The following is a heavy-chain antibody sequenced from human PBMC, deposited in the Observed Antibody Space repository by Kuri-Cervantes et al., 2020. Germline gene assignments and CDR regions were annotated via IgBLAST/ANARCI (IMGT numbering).Heavy chain of an antibody. CDR1: GASVSSRSYY. CDR2: IYTTGST. D-gene: IGHD3-22*01. V-gene: IGHV4-61*05. J-gene: IGHJ4*02. CDR3: ARGEISGYYYGFDY. Sequence: SETLSLTCTVSGASVSSRSYYWAWIRQPPGKGLEWIGRIYTTGSTNYNPSLKSRVTISVDKSKNQFSLKLNSVTVADTAVYYCARGEISGYYYGFDYWGQGTLVTVSS.